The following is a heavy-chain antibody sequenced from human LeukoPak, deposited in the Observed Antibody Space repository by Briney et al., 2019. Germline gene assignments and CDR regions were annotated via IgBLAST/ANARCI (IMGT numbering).Heavy chain of an antibody. D-gene: IGHD3-3*01. CDR3: ARGGGYYDFWSGYYRSDY. Sequence: GASVKVSCKASGYTFTSYDINWVRQATGQGLEWMGWMNPNSGNTGYAQKFQGRVTITRNTSISTAYMELSSLRSEDTAVYYCARGGGYYDFWSGYYRSDYWGQGTLVTVSS. J-gene: IGHJ4*02. CDR1: GYTFTSYD. V-gene: IGHV1-8*03. CDR2: MNPNSGNT.